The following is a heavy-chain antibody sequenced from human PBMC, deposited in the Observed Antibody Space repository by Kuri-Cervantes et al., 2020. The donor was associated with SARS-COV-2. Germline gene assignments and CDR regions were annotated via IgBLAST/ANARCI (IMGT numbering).Heavy chain of an antibody. CDR3: AREYYDILTGYSYYFDY. CDR2: ISGSGGST. CDR1: GFTFSSYA. Sequence: GESLKISCAASGFTFSSYAMSWVRQAPGKGLEWVSAISGSGGSTYYADSVKGRFTISRDNSKNTLYLQMNSPRPEDTALYYCAREYYDILTGYSYYFDYWGQGTLVTVYS. J-gene: IGHJ4*02. V-gene: IGHV3-23*01. D-gene: IGHD3-9*01.